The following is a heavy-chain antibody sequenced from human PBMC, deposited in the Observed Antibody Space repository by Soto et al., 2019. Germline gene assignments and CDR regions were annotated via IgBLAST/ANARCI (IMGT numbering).Heavy chain of an antibody. J-gene: IGHJ6*02. V-gene: IGHV3-30-3*01. CDR1: GFTFSSYA. CDR2: ISYDGSNK. CDR3: ARDRVRYSWNDFPYYYYGMDV. D-gene: IGHD1-1*01. Sequence: QVQLVESGGGVVQPGRSLRLSCAASGFTFSSYAMHWVRQAPGKGLEWVAVISYDGSNKYYADSVKGRFTISRDNSKNTLYLQMNSLRAEDTAVYYWARDRVRYSWNDFPYYYYGMDVWGQGTTVTVSS.